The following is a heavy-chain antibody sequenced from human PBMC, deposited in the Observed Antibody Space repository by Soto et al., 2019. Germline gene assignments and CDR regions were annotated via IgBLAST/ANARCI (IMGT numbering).Heavy chain of an antibody. J-gene: IGHJ4*02. D-gene: IGHD6-19*01. Sequence: QVPLVESGGGVVQPGRSLRLSCAASGFTFNTYGIHWVRQAPGKGLEWVTFISRDGTTKAYADSVKGRFTISRDNSKNTLYLQLNSLRAEDTAVYYCAKDAAGAGTFDLWGQGTLVTVSS. CDR3: AKDAAGAGTFDL. V-gene: IGHV3-30*18. CDR1: GFTFNTYG. CDR2: ISRDGTTK.